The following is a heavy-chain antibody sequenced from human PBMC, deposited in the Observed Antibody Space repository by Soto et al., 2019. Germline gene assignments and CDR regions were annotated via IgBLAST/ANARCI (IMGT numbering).Heavy chain of an antibody. CDR1: GDTFTGYY. CDR3: ARELHVGYYYVSGTSKAHFDY. D-gene: IGHD3-10*01. Sequence: ASVKVSCKASGDTFTGYYMHGVRQAPGQGLEWMGWINPNSGGTNYAQKFQGRVTMTRDTSISTAYMELSRLRSDDTAVYYCARELHVGYYYVSGTSKAHFDYWGQGTLVTVSS. V-gene: IGHV1-2*02. CDR2: INPNSGGT. J-gene: IGHJ4*02.